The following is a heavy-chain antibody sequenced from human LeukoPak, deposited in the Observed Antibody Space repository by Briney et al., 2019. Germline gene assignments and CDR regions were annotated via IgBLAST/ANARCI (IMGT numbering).Heavy chain of an antibody. Sequence: GGSLRLSCAASGFTFSSYGMHWVRQAPGKGLEWVAVIWYDGSNKYYADSVKGRFTIPRDNSKNTLYLQMNSLRAEDTAVYYCARDNEYDFWSGYYRSTYYYYGMDVWGQGTTVTVSS. D-gene: IGHD3-3*01. CDR2: IWYDGSNK. CDR1: GFTFSSYG. J-gene: IGHJ6*02. CDR3: ARDNEYDFWSGYYRSTYYYYGMDV. V-gene: IGHV3-33*01.